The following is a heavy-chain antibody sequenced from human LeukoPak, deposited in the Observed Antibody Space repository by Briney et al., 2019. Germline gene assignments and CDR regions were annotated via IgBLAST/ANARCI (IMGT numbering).Heavy chain of an antibody. CDR1: GFTFSSYS. Sequence: GGSLRLSCAASGFTFSSYSMNWVRQAPGRGLEWVSSISSSSSYIYYADSVKGRFTISRDNAKNSLYLQMNSLRAEDTAVYYCAREFGKYYYDSSGLDYWGQGTQVTVSS. D-gene: IGHD3-22*01. J-gene: IGHJ4*02. CDR2: ISSSSSYI. V-gene: IGHV3-21*01. CDR3: AREFGKYYYDSSGLDY.